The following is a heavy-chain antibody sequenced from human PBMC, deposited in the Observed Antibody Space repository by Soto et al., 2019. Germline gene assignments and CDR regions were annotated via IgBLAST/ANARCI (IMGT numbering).Heavy chain of an antibody. D-gene: IGHD2-15*01. V-gene: IGHV4-39*01. CDR1: YGSISSSNYY. CDR3: ARHRFCSGGSCYSTGGFGY. Sequence: QLQLQESGPGLVKPSETLSLTCTVSYGSISSSNYYWGWIRQPPGKGLEWIGCIYYRGTTYYNPSLKSRVTISVDASKNQFTLRLSSVTAADTAVYYCARHRFCSGGSCYSTGGFGYWGQGTLVSVSS. J-gene: IGHJ4*02. CDR2: IYYRGTT.